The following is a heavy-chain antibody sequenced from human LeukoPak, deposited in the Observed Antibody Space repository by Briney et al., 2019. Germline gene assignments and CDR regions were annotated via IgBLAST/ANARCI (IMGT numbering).Heavy chain of an antibody. V-gene: IGHV3-30-3*01. CDR3: ARDLGLGRGWYGGDY. D-gene: IGHD6-19*01. J-gene: IGHJ4*02. CDR2: ISNDGSNK. CDR1: GFTFTAYA. Sequence: PGGSLRLSCAASGFTFTAYAMHWVRQAPGQGLEWVAIISNDGSNKYYADSVKGRFTISRDNSRSTVYLQVNSLRVEDAAVYYCARDLGLGRGWYGGDYWGQGTLVTVSS.